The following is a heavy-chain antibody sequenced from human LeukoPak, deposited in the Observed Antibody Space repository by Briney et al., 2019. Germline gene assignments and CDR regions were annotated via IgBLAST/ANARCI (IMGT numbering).Heavy chain of an antibody. CDR3: ARVGSSSGSLDY. V-gene: IGHV1-69*05. CDR2: IIPIFGTA. J-gene: IGHJ4*02. Sequence: SVKVSCKASGGTFSSYAISWVRQAPGQGLEWMGRIIPIFGTANYAQKFQGRVTITTDESTSTAYMELSSLRSEDTAVYYCARVGSSSGSLDYWGQGTLVAVSS. CDR1: GGTFSSYA. D-gene: IGHD6-19*01.